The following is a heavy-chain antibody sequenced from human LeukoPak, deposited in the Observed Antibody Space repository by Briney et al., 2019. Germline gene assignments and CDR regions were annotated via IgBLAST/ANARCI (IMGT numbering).Heavy chain of an antibody. CDR2: IYTSGST. Sequence: PSETLSLTCTVSGGSISSYYWSWIRQPAGKGLEWIGRIYTSGSTNYNPSLKSRVTMSVDTSKNQFSLKLSSVTAVDTAVYYCARDRYYYGSGNFNWFDPWGQGTLVTVSS. CDR3: ARDRYYYGSGNFNWFDP. V-gene: IGHV4-4*07. D-gene: IGHD3-10*01. J-gene: IGHJ5*02. CDR1: GGSISSYY.